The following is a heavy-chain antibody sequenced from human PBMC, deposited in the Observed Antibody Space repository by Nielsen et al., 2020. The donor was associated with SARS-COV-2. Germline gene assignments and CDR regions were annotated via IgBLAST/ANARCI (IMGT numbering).Heavy chain of an antibody. CDR3: ARDSDYRVNGMDV. CDR1: GFTFSSYA. CDR2: ISGSGGST. V-gene: IGHV3-23*01. Sequence: GESLKISCAASGFTFSSYAMSWVRQAPGKGLEWVSAISGSGGSTYYADSVKGRFTISRDNSKNTLYLQMNSLRAEDSAVYYCARDSDYRVNGMDVWGQGTTVTVSS. J-gene: IGHJ6*02. D-gene: IGHD4-11*01.